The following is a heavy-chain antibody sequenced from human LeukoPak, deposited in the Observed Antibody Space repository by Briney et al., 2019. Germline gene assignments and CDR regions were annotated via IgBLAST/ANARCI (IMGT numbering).Heavy chain of an antibody. Sequence: GASVKVSCKASGGTFSSYAISWVRQAPGQGLEWMGRIIPIFGIANYAQKFQGSVTITADKSTSTAYMELSSLRSEDTAVYYCAKGYCSGGSCYPGMDVWGQGTTVTVSS. V-gene: IGHV1-69*04. CDR2: IIPIFGIA. CDR1: GGTFSSYA. J-gene: IGHJ6*02. CDR3: AKGYCSGGSCYPGMDV. D-gene: IGHD2-15*01.